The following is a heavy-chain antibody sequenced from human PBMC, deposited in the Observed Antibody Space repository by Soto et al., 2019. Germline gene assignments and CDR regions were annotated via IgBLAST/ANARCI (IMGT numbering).Heavy chain of an antibody. V-gene: IGHV4-59*02. CDR3: AREFFWRSSSSPTYYYYLDV. J-gene: IGHJ6*03. CDR2: IYYNGTT. D-gene: IGHD6-6*01. Sequence: VQLQESGEGLVKPSETLSLTCTVSGGSVSSYHWTWIRQSPGKGLEWIGYIYYNGTTDYNPSLKSRVTISVSTSKRQFSLRLTSVTAADTAVDYCAREFFWRSSSSPTYYYYLDVWGKGTTVTVSS. CDR1: GGSVSSYH.